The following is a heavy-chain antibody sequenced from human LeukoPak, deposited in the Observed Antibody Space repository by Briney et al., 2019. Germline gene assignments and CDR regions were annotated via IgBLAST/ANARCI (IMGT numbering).Heavy chain of an antibody. V-gene: IGHV7-4-1*02. CDR3: ARGDSTVPAARAFDI. D-gene: IGHD2-2*01. Sequence: ASVKVSCKASGYTFTSYAMNWVRQAPGQGLEWMGWINTNTGNPTYAQGFTGRFVFSLDTSVSTAYLQISSLKAEDTAVYYCARGDSTVPAARAFDIWGQGTMVTVSS. CDR2: INTNTGNP. J-gene: IGHJ3*02. CDR1: GYTFTSYA.